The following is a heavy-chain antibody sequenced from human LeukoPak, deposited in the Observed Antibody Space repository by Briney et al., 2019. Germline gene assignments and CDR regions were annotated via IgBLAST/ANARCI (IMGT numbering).Heavy chain of an antibody. CDR3: ARLGPYYDFWSGYLPIDY. J-gene: IGHJ4*02. CDR2: IPYSGST. V-gene: IGHV4-39*01. CDR1: GGSISSSTYK. D-gene: IGHD3-3*01. Sequence: SETLSLTCTVSGGSISSSTYKWGWIRQPPGKGLEYIGSIPYSGSTYYNPSLKSRVTISVDTSKNQLPLKLSSVTAADTAVYYCARLGPYYDFWSGYLPIDYWGQGTLVTVSS.